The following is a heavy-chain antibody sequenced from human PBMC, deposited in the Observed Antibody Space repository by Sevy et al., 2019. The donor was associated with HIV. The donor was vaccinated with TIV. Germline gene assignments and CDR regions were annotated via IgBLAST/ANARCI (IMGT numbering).Heavy chain of an antibody. D-gene: IGHD1-1*01. CDR3: VKEATAHRKIRFCFGDNCFYNWFDI. CDR2: VSDDGIKD. Sequence: GGSLRLSCTASEFTFSDYAMHWVRQTPGKGLEWVAIVSDDGIKDDYADSVKGRFAISRDNSRNTLYLQMNSRTPDDTAVYFCVKEATAHRKIRFCFGDNCFYNWFDIWGQGVLVTVSS. V-gene: IGHV3-30*09. J-gene: IGHJ5*02. CDR1: EFTFSDYA.